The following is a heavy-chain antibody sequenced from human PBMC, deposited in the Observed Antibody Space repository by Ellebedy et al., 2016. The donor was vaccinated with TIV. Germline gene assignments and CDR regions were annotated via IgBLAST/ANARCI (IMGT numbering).Heavy chain of an antibody. V-gene: IGHV4-28*01. D-gene: IGHD6-19*01. CDR1: GYSVSSNNW. CDR3: ASSSGWYGGARWFDP. CDR2: VNHSGST. Sequence: MPSETLSLTCAVSGYSVSSNNWWAWIRQPPGKGLDWIGDVNHSGSTNYNPSLKSRVTISVETSNNHFSLELSSVTAADTAVYYCASSSGWYGGARWFDPWGQGTLVTVSS. J-gene: IGHJ5*02.